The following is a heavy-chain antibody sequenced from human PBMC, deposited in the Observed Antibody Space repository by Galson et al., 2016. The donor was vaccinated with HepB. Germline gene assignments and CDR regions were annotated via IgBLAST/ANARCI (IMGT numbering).Heavy chain of an antibody. CDR1: NGSFRGYY. V-gene: IGHV4-34*01. CDR3: ARGRGKLDF. J-gene: IGHJ4*02. D-gene: IGHD3-16*01. Sequence: SETLSLTCAVYNGSFRGYYWSWIRQPPGRGLEWIGEINYSGTTNYNPSLKSRVTISVDTSNKQFSLKLKSVTAADTAVYYCARGRGKLDFWGQGTLVTVSP. CDR2: INYSGTT.